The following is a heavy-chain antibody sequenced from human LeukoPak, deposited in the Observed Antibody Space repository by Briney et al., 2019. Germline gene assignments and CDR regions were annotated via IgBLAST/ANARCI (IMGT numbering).Heavy chain of an antibody. D-gene: IGHD3-22*01. V-gene: IGHV4-59*12. CDR2: IYYSGYT. CDR3: ARLRLGAKWFSLAYYFDY. J-gene: IGHJ4*02. CDR1: GGSISSYY. Sequence: PSETLSLTCTVSGGSISSYYWSWIRQPPGKGLEYIGYIYYSGYTNYNPSLKSRVTISVDTSKNQFSLKLSSVTAADTAVYYCARLRLGAKWFSLAYYFDYWGQGTLVTVSS.